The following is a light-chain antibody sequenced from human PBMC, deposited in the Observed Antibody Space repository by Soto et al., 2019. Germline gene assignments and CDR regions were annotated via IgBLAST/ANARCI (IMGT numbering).Light chain of an antibody. CDR1: QRVTSSY. V-gene: IGKV3-20*01. CDR3: QQYGSSIQT. CDR2: GAS. J-gene: IGKJ1*01. Sequence: DIVLTQSPGTLSLSPGETATLSCRASQRVTSSYLAWYQQKPGQAPRLLIYGASSRATGIPDRFSGSGSGTDFTLTISRLEPEDFAVYYCQQYGSSIQTFGQGTKVDIK.